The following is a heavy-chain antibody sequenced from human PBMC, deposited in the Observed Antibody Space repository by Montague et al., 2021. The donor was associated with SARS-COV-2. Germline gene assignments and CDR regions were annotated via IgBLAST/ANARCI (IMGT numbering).Heavy chain of an antibody. CDR1: GFTFRSYT. CDR2: ISSSSSYI. J-gene: IGHJ3*02. V-gene: IGHV3-21*01. CDR3: ARDGWAHYYDSSGYGGNFDI. Sequence: SLRLSCAASGFTFRSYTMNWVRQAPGKGLEWVSCISSSSSYIYYADSVKGRFTIFRDNAKNSLFLQMNSLRAEDTAVYYCARDGWAHYYDSSGYGGNFDIWGQGTMVTGSP. D-gene: IGHD3-22*01.